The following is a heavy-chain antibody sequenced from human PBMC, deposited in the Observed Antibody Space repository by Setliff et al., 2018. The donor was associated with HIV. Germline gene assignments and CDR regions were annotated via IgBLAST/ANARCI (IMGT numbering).Heavy chain of an antibody. Sequence: TLSLSCSVYDDSINSGANYWSWMRQPAEQRLEWIGRIYASGSTNYNPSLKSRVTMSVDTSKNQFSLKLSSVTAADTAVYYCARDKGDSSGLTYSYTDVWCKATTVTVSS. CDR2: IYASGST. J-gene: IGHJ6*03. CDR3: ARDKGDSSGLTYSYTDV. D-gene: IGHD3-22*01. CDR1: DDSINSGANY. V-gene: IGHV4-61*02.